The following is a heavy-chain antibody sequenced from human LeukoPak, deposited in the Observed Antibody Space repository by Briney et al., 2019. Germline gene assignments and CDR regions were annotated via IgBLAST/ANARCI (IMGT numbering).Heavy chain of an antibody. CDR2: IYYSGST. V-gene: IGHV4-39*01. Sequence: PSETLSLTCSVSGGSISSSSYYWGWIRQPPGKGLEWIGSIYYSGSTHYNPSLRSRVTISVDTSKNQFSLKLSSVTAADTAVYYCARGSSSGGPPDYWGQGTLVTVSS. CDR3: ARGSSSGGPPDY. CDR1: GGSISSSSYY. D-gene: IGHD6-19*01. J-gene: IGHJ4*02.